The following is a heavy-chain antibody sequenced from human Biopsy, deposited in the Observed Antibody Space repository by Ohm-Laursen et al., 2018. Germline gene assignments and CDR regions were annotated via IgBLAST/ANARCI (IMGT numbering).Heavy chain of an antibody. CDR3: ARLGSGDYFPTFFDF. Sequence: QTLTLTCTVSGVSINGGRYYWNWIRHHPGKGLEWIGNIFYSANTYYNPSLKSRVTILVDTSKNQFSPKLSSVTAADTAVYYCARLGSGDYFPTFFDFWGQGALVTVSS. J-gene: IGHJ4*02. D-gene: IGHD5-12*01. V-gene: IGHV4-31*03. CDR2: IFYSANT. CDR1: GVSINGGRYY.